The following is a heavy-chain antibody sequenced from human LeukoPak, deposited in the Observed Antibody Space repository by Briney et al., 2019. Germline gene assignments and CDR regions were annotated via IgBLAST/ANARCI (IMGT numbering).Heavy chain of an antibody. D-gene: IGHD3-10*01. CDR3: AKRGVIRVILVGFHKEANYFDS. CDR1: GITLSNYG. CDR2: ISGSAGGT. V-gene: IGHV3-23*01. J-gene: IGHJ4*02. Sequence: GGSLRLSCAVSGITLSNYGMSWVRQAPGKGLEWAAGISGSAGGTYYADSVKGRFTISRDNAKNTLYLQLNNLRAEDTAVYFCAKRGVIRVILVGFHKEANYFDSWGQGALVTVSS.